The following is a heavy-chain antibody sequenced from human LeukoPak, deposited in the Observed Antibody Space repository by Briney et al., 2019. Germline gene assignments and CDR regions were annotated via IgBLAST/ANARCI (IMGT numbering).Heavy chain of an antibody. Sequence: PGGSLRLSCAASGFTFSSYGMHWVRQAPGKGLEWVAVISYDGSNKYYADSVKGRFTISRDNSKNTLYLQMNSLRPDDTAVYYCAKEVPGLAAAGLDYWGQGTLVTVSS. V-gene: IGHV3-30*18. CDR3: AKEVPGLAAAGLDY. D-gene: IGHD6-13*01. J-gene: IGHJ4*02. CDR2: ISYDGSNK. CDR1: GFTFSSYG.